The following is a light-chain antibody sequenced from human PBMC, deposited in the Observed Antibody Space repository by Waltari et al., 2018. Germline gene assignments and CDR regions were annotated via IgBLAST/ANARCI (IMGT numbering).Light chain of an antibody. V-gene: IGLV3-25*03. CDR1: ALPKQY. CDR2: KDR. Sequence: SYELTQPPSVSVSPGQTARITCSGDALPKQYAYWYQQKPGQAPVLVIYKDRERPSGIPERFSGSSSGKTVTLTISGVQAEDEADYYCQSADSSGTHVVFGGGTKLTVL. J-gene: IGLJ2*01. CDR3: QSADSSGTHVV.